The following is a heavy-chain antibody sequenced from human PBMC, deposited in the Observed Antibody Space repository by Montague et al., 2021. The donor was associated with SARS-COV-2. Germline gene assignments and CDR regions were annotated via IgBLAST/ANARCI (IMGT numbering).Heavy chain of an antibody. CDR3: AKDQSTRQLVRRWFDP. J-gene: IGHJ5*02. CDR2: ISGTDAGT. V-gene: IGHV3-23*01. CDR1: GFTFSSYA. Sequence: SLRLSCAASGFTFSSYAMSWVRQAPGKGLEWVSTISGTDAGTYYADSVKGLFTISRDNSKNTLYLQMNSLRAEDTAVYYCAKDQSTRQLVRRWFDPWGQGTLVTVSS. D-gene: IGHD6-13*01.